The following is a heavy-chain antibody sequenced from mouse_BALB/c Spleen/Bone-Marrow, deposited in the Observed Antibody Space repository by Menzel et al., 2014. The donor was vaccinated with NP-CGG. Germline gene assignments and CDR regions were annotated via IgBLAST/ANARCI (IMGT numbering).Heavy chain of an antibody. J-gene: IGHJ2*01. V-gene: IGHV2-9*02. CDR3: ARAGSGFFDF. Sequence: VKLVESGPGLVAPSQSLSITCIVSGFSLTSFGVHWVRQPPGKGLEWLGVIWAGGSTNYNSALMSRLSISKDNSQSQVFLKMNSLQTGDSAIYYCARAGSGFFDFWGQGTTLIVSS. D-gene: IGHD3-1*01. CDR2: IWAGGST. CDR1: GFSLTSFG.